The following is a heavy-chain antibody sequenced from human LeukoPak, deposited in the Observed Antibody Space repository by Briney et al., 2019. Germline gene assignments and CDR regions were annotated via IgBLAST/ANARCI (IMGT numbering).Heavy chain of an antibody. V-gene: IGHV3-21*01. CDR3: ARLRRNSDSSGYYYYYDY. J-gene: IGHJ4*02. Sequence: GGSLRLSCAASGYTFSSFSINWVRQAPGKGLEWVSSISVRSNYIYYADSVRGRFSISRDDARNSLYLQMDGLRGDDTAVYYCARLRRNSDSSGYYYYYDYWGQGTLVTVSS. CDR1: GYTFSSFS. D-gene: IGHD3-22*01. CDR2: ISVRSNYI.